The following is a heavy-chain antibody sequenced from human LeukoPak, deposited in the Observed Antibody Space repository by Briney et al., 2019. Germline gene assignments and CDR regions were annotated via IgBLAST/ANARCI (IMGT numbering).Heavy chain of an antibody. D-gene: IGHD3-22*01. V-gene: IGHV1-8*01. Sequence: GSVKVSCKASGYTFTSYDINWVRQATGQGLEWMGWMNPNSGNTGYAQKFQGRVTMTRNTSISTAYMELSSLRSQDTALYYRATCISGYYNPIFDYWGRGTLVTVSS. CDR3: ATCISGYYNPIFDY. J-gene: IGHJ4*02. CDR1: GYTFTSYD. CDR2: MNPNSGNT.